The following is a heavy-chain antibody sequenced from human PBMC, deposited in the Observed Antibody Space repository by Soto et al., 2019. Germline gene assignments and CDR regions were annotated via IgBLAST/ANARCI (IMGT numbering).Heavy chain of an antibody. CDR1: RFIFNNYN. Sequence: EVQLVESGGGLVKPGGSLRLSCTASRFIFNNYNMNWVRQAPGKGLEWVSSISGYSSNIYYSDSVKGRFTISRDNAKNSLYLQMNSLRGEDTAVYYCARESCAADTSWGCYGMYVWGQGTTVTVSS. V-gene: IGHV3-21*01. CDR2: ISGYSSNI. CDR3: ARESCAADTSWGCYGMYV. D-gene: IGHD6-13*01. J-gene: IGHJ6*02.